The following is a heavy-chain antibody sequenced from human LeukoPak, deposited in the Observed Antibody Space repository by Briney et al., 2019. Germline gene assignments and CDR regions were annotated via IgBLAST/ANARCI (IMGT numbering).Heavy chain of an antibody. D-gene: IGHD5-24*01. CDR2: IKQDGSEK. CDR3: ARDGRDGYNLDFDY. V-gene: IGHV3-7*01. J-gene: IGHJ4*02. CDR1: GFTFSSYW. Sequence: GGSLRLSCAASGFTFSSYWMSWVRQAPGKGLEWVANIKQDGSEKYYVDSVKGRFTISRDNAKNSLYQQMNSLRAEDTAVYYCARDGRDGYNLDFDYWGQGTLVTVSS.